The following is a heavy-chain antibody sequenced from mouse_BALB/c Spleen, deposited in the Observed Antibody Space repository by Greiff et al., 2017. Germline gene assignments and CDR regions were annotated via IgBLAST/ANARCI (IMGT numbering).Heavy chain of an antibody. V-gene: IGHV3-6*02. J-gene: IGHJ3*01. CDR3: ARGDYDERFAY. CDR2: ISYDGSN. Sequence: EVQLQESGPGLVKPSQSLSLTCSVTGYSITSGYYWNWIRQFPGNKLEWMGYISYDGSNNYNPSLKNRISITRDTSKNQFFLKLNSVTTEDTATYYCARGDYDERFAYWGQGTLVTVSA. D-gene: IGHD2-4*01. CDR1: GYSITSGYY.